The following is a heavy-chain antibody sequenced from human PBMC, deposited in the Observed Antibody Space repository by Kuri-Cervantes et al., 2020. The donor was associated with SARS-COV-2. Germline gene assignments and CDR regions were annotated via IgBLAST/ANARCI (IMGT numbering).Heavy chain of an antibody. CDR1: GGSISSSNW. CDR2: IYHSGGT. Sequence: ETLKISCAVSGGSISSSNWWSWVRQPPGKGLEWIGEIYHSGGTNYNPSLKSRVTISVDKSKNQFSLKLSSVTAADTAVYYCARDTGYCGGDCSAFDIWGQGTMVTVSS. V-gene: IGHV4-4*02. J-gene: IGHJ3*02. CDR3: ARDTGYCGGDCSAFDI. D-gene: IGHD2-21*02.